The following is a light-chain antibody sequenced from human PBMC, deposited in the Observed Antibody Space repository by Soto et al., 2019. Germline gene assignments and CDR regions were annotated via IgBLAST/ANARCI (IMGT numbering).Light chain of an antibody. CDR1: QSVNSSY. Sequence: EIVLTQSPGTLSLSPGERATLSCRASQSVNSSYLGWYQQKPGQAPRLLIYGASTRATGIPDRFSGSGSGTDFTLTISRLDPEDFAVYYCQQYGGSSLYTFGQGTKLEIK. CDR2: GAS. J-gene: IGKJ2*01. CDR3: QQYGGSSLYT. V-gene: IGKV3-20*01.